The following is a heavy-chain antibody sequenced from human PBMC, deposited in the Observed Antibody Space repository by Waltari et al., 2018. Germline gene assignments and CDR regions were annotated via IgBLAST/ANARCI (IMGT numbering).Heavy chain of an antibody. D-gene: IGHD4-17*01. J-gene: IGHJ3*01. V-gene: IGHV3-23*01. CDR2: IRGSGDGT. Sequence: EVQLLESGGNLVQPGGSLRLSCAASGFTFSTYAMNWVRQGPGKGLECVSSIRGSGDGTYYAASVKGRFTISRDNSKNTLFLQMNSLRADDTAVYYCGRDPNGDYVGAFDFRGQGTMVTVSS. CDR1: GFTFSTYA. CDR3: GRDPNGDYVGAFDF.